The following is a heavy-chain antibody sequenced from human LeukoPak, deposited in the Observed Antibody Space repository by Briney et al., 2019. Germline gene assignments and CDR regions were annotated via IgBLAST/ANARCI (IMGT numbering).Heavy chain of an antibody. CDR2: MNPDSGNT. CDR1: GHTFTSFD. CDR3: ARRIAAAGVGIVY. V-gene: IGHV1-8*01. D-gene: IGHD6-13*01. Sequence: ASVKVSCKASGHTFTSFDINWVRQATGQGLEWMGWMNPDSGNTGYAQKFQGRVTMTRNPSISTAYMELSSLTSEDTAVYYCARRIAAAGVGIVYWGQGTLVTVSS. J-gene: IGHJ4*02.